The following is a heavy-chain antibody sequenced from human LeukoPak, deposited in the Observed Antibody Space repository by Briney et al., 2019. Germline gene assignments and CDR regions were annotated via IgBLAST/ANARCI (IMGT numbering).Heavy chain of an antibody. CDR2: INPSGGST. CDR3: ARATLSDYYFNY. J-gene: IGHJ4*02. Sequence: ASVTVSCKASGYTFTSYYMHWVRQAPGQGLEWMGIINPSGGSTSYAQKFQGRVTMTRDTSTNTVYMELSSLRSEDTAVYFCARATLSDYYFNYWGQGTLVTVSS. CDR1: GYTFTSYY. V-gene: IGHV1-46*01.